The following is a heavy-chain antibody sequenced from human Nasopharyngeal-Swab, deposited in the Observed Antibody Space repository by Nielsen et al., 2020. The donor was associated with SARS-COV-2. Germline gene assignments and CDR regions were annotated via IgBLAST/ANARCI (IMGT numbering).Heavy chain of an antibody. D-gene: IGHD4-17*01. V-gene: IGHV3-49*04. CDR2: IRSKAYGGTT. CDR1: GFTFGDYA. J-gene: IGHJ3*02. Sequence: GGSLRLSCTASGFTFGDYAMSWVRQAPGTGLEWVGFIRSKAYGGTTEYAASVKGRFTISRDDSKSIAYLQMNSLKTEDTAVYYCTRAEDDYGDYPDAFDIWGQGTMVTVSS. CDR3: TRAEDDYGDYPDAFDI.